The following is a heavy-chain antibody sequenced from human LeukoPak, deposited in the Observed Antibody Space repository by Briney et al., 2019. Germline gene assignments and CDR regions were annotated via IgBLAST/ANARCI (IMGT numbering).Heavy chain of an antibody. CDR2: ISYSGGT. CDR3: ARVPGDYWTFWYFDL. Sequence: SETLSLTCTVSGGSIRTGGYYWSWIRQPPGEGLEWIGYISYSGGTYYNPSLESRLSISIDTSKSQFSLKMTSVTAADTAVYYCARVPGDYWTFWYFDLWGRGTLVTVSS. CDR1: GGSIRTGGYY. D-gene: IGHD4-17*01. V-gene: IGHV4-30-4*01. J-gene: IGHJ2*01.